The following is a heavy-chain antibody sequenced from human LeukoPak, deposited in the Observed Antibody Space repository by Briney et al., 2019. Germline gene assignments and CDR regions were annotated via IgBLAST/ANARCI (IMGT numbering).Heavy chain of an antibody. Sequence: PGGSLRLTCAGSGFTFSNYAMTWVRQAPGKGLEWVSTISSSGDAAYSADSVKGRFTISRGNSKNTLYLQMNSLRAEDTAVYYCARGTYYYDSSGYYYLDYWGQGTLVTVSS. D-gene: IGHD3-22*01. CDR3: ARGTYYYDSSGYYYLDY. CDR2: ISSSGDAA. V-gene: IGHV3-23*01. CDR1: GFTFSNYA. J-gene: IGHJ4*02.